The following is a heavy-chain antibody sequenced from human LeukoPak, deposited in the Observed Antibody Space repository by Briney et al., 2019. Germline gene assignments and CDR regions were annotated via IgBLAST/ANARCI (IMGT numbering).Heavy chain of an antibody. V-gene: IGHV3-66*02. D-gene: IGHD4-11*01. CDR1: GFTVSSNY. J-gene: IGHJ4*02. CDR3: VTPYRNPFDY. CDR2: IYSGGST. Sequence: GGSLRLSCAASGFTVSSNYMSWVRQAPGKGPEWVSVIYSGGSTYYADSVKGRFTISRDNSKNTLYLQMNSLRAEDTAVCYCVTPYRNPFDYWGQGTLVTVSS.